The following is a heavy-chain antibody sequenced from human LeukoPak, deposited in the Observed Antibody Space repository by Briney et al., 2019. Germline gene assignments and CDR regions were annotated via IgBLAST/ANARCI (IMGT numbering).Heavy chain of an antibody. CDR3: AKDLGSGSYYGFDY. CDR2: ISWNSGSI. V-gene: IGHV3-9*01. CDR1: GFTFDDYA. Sequence: PGGSLRISCAASGFTFDDYAMHWVRQAPGKGLEWVSGISWNSGSIGYADSVKGRFTISRDNAKNSLYLQMNSLRAEDTALYYCAKDLGSGSYYGFDYWGQGTLVTVSS. J-gene: IGHJ4*02. D-gene: IGHD3-10*01.